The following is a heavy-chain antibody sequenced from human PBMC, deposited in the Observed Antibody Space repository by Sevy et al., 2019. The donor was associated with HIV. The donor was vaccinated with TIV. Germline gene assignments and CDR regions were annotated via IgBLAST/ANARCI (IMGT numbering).Heavy chain of an antibody. Sequence: GGSLRLSCAASEFTFRNYAMNWVRQAPGKGLEWVSSISGSGGETYYADSVKGRFTISRDKSKNTLYLQMNSLRVEDTAVYYCAKDMIVVVGEALDVWGQGTMVTVS. CDR3: AKDMIVVVGEALDV. D-gene: IGHD3-22*01. V-gene: IGHV3-23*01. J-gene: IGHJ3*01. CDR2: ISGSGGET. CDR1: EFTFRNYA.